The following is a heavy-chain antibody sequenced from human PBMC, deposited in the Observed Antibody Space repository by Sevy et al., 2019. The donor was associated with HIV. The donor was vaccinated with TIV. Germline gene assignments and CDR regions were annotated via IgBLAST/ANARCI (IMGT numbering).Heavy chain of an antibody. V-gene: IGHV4-59*01. CDR1: GGSISSYF. Sequence: SETLSLTCSVSGGSISSYFWSWIRQPPGKGLEGIGNIYYTGNTDYNPSLKSRVTMSLDTSKNHFSLRLSSVTAADTAVYYCARDLAARPRVFDYWGQGSLVTVSS. CDR3: ARDLAARPRVFDY. D-gene: IGHD6-6*01. CDR2: IYYTGNT. J-gene: IGHJ4*02.